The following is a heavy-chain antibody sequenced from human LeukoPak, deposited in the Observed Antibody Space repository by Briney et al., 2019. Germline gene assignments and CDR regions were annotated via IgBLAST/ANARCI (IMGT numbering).Heavy chain of an antibody. D-gene: IGHD3-10*01. Sequence: GGSLRLSCAASGFTFSSYEMNWVRQAPGKGLEWVSYISSSGSTIYYADSVKGRFTISRDNAKNSLYLQMNSLRAEDAAVYYCASTPHLLTPFGELLSDAFDIWGQGTMVTVSS. CDR1: GFTFSSYE. J-gene: IGHJ3*02. CDR3: ASTPHLLTPFGELLSDAFDI. V-gene: IGHV3-48*03. CDR2: ISSSGSTI.